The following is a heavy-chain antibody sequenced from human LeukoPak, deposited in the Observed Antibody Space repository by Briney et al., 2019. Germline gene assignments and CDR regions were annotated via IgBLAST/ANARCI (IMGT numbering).Heavy chain of an antibody. CDR3: AKSGSSSWPHFDY. Sequence: GGSLRLSCAASGFTFSTYAMGWVRQAPGKGLEWVSGISGGDGSPDYADSVKGRFTISRDNAKNTLYLQVNRLRAEDTAVYYCAKSGSSSWPHFDYWGQGTLVTVSS. V-gene: IGHV3-23*01. CDR1: GFTFSTYA. J-gene: IGHJ4*02. D-gene: IGHD6-13*01. CDR2: ISGGDGSP.